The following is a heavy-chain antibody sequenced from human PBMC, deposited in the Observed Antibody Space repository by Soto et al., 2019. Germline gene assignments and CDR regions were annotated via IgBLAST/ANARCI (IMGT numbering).Heavy chain of an antibody. D-gene: IGHD5-18*01. CDR2: IYYSGST. V-gene: IGHV4-59*01. J-gene: IGHJ6*02. CDR3: ARGVQLWLQTGYGMDV. CDR1: GGSISSYY. Sequence: ETLSLTCTVSGGSISSYYWSWIRQPPGKGLEWIGYIYYSGSTNYNPSLKSRVTISVDTSKNQFSLKLSSVTAADTAVYYCARGVQLWLQTGYGMDVWGQGTTVTVSS.